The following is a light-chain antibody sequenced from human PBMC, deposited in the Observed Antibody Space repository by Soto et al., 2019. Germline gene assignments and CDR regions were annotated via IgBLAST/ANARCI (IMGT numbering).Light chain of an antibody. J-gene: IGKJ1*01. CDR1: QSFTSNY. Sequence: EIVLTQSPGTLSLSTGERATLSRRVSQSFTSNYLAWYQQTPGQAPRLLFFGASIRATGVPDRFSGSGSGTDFTLTISRLEPEDSAVYHCQQYGSSPTTFGQGTKVEIK. CDR3: QQYGSSPTT. V-gene: IGKV3-20*01. CDR2: GAS.